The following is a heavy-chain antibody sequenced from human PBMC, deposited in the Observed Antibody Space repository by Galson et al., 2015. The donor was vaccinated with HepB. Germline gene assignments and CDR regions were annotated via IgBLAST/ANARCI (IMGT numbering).Heavy chain of an antibody. Sequence: SVKVSCKASGYTFTSYAMHWVRQAPGQGLEWMRWINPNSGGTNYAQKFQGRVTMTRDTSISTAYMELSRLRSDDTAVYYCARGGAGVVPAAIFVGYYYYGMDVWGQGTTVTVSS. D-gene: IGHD2-2*02. CDR1: GYTFTSYA. CDR3: ARGGAGVVPAAIFVGYYYYGMDV. V-gene: IGHV1-2*02. J-gene: IGHJ6*02. CDR2: INPNSGGT.